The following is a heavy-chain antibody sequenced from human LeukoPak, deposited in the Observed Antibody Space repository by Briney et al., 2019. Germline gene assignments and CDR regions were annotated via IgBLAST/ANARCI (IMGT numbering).Heavy chain of an antibody. J-gene: IGHJ3*02. Sequence: PGGSLRLSCAASGFTFSSYAMSWVRQPPGKGLEWIGEINHSGSTNYNPSLKSRVTISVDTSKNQFSLKLSSVTAADTAVYYCARDWDGYNPDAFDIWGQGTMVTVSS. D-gene: IGHD5-24*01. V-gene: IGHV4-34*01. CDR1: GFTFSSYA. CDR3: ARDWDGYNPDAFDI. CDR2: INHSGST.